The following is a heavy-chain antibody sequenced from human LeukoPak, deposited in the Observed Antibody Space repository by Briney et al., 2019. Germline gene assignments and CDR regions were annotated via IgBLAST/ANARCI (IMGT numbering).Heavy chain of an antibody. J-gene: IGHJ4*02. CDR3: AREGISRKMDLDY. D-gene: IGHD2/OR15-2a*01. CDR2: ITNDNYDT. V-gene: IGHV3-23*01. Sequence: GGSLRLSCAASGFTFSSHAMSWVRQAPEKGLEWVSSITNDNYDTFYADSVKGRFTISRDESKNTLYLQMKSLRAEDTAVYYCAREGISRKMDLDYWGQGTLVTVSS. CDR1: GFTFSSHA.